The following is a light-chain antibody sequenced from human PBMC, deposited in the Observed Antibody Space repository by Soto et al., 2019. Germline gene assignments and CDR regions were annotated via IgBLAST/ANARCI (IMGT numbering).Light chain of an antibody. V-gene: IGLV2-14*01. CDR3: TSHTASSTWV. Sequence: QSVLTQPPSVSAAAGQKVTISCSGSDPDIGTTSVSWYQHVPGTAPKLMIYEVSRRPSGVSNRFSGSKSANTASLTISGLQAEDEADYYCTSHTASSTWVFGGGTKLTVL. CDR1: DPDIGTTS. J-gene: IGLJ3*02. CDR2: EVS.